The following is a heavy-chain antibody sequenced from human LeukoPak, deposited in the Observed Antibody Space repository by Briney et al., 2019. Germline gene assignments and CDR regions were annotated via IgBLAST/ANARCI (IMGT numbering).Heavy chain of an antibody. CDR2: INQDGSKK. D-gene: IGHD2-21*02. CDR3: AKWGPYCVGDYCPALDS. J-gene: IGHJ4*02. V-gene: IGHV3-7*01. CDR1: RFTFSNYW. Sequence: GGALRLSCVASRFTFSNYWMSWVRQAPGKGLEGVANINQDGSKKRYADSMKGRFTISRDNAKESLYLQLNSLRAEDTAVYYCAKWGPYCVGDYCPALDSWGPGTLVTVSS.